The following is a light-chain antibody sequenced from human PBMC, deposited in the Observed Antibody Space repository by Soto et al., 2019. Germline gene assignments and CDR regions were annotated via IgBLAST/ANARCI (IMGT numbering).Light chain of an antibody. Sequence: QSVLTQPPSVSGAPGQRVTISCTGSSSNIGAGYDVHWYQQLPGTAPKLLIYANINRPAGVPDRFSGSKSGTSPSLAITGLQAEDEADYYCQSYDSSPSGYVFGTGTKVTVL. CDR3: QSYDSSPSGYV. CDR2: ANI. CDR1: SSNIGAGYD. V-gene: IGLV1-40*01. J-gene: IGLJ1*01.